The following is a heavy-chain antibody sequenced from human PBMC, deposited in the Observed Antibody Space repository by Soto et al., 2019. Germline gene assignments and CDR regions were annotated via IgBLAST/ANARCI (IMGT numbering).Heavy chain of an antibody. J-gene: IGHJ6*02. D-gene: IGHD3-9*01. CDR1: GFTFSSYG. V-gene: IGHV3-30*18. CDR2: ISYDGSNK. CDR3: AKDGRYYDILTGSIWYYGMDV. Sequence: QVQLVESGGGVVQPGRSLRLSCAASGFTFSSYGMHWVRQAPGKGLEWVAVISYDGSNKYYADSVKGRFTISRDNSKNTLYLQMNSLRAEDTAVYYCAKDGRYYDILTGSIWYYGMDVWGQGTTVTVSS.